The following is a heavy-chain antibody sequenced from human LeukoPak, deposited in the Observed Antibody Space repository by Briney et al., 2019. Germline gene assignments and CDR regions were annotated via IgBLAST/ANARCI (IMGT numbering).Heavy chain of an antibody. CDR1: GGSISSGDYY. CDR2: IYYSGST. J-gene: IGHJ4*02. CDR3: ARGWELNPPGLDY. D-gene: IGHD1-26*01. Sequence: PSETLSLTCTVSGGSISSGDYYWSWIRQPPGKGLEWIGYIYYSGSTYYNPSLKSRVTISVDTSKNQFSLKLSSVTAADTAVYYCARGWELNPPGLDYWGQGTLVTVSS. V-gene: IGHV4-30-4*08.